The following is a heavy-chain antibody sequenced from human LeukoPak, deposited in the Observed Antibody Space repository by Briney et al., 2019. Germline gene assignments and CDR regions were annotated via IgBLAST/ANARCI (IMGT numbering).Heavy chain of an antibody. CDR3: AKDMSGGDCPDY. Sequence: PGGSLRLSCAASGFTSSIYPMHWVRQAPGKGLEWVALISYDGSDKDYAKSVKGRFTISRDNSKNTLYLQMNSLRAEDTAVYYCAKDMSGGDCPDYWGQGTLVTVSS. J-gene: IGHJ4*02. CDR2: ISYDGSDK. D-gene: IGHD2-21*02. CDR1: GFTSSIYP. V-gene: IGHV3-30*04.